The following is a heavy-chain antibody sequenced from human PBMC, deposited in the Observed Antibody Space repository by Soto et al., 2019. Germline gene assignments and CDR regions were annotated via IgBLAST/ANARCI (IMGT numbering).Heavy chain of an antibody. V-gene: IGHV1-69*01. CDR2: INPMFNYT. J-gene: IGHJ4*02. Sequence: QVQLVQSGAEVKKPGSSVKVSCEAPGGTFDHAAITWVRQAPGQGLEWVGGINPMFNYTHYAQKFQGRVTITADAVTSTAFMELRGLTSDDTAVYYCAGQIFAAVYWGQGTLLVVSS. CDR1: GGTFDHAA. CDR3: AGQIFAAVY. D-gene: IGHD3-9*01.